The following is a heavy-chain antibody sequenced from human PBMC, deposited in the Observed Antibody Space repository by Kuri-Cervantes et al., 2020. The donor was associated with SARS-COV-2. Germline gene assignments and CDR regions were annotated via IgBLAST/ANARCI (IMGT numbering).Heavy chain of an antibody. D-gene: IGHD3-10*01. J-gene: IGHJ6*02. V-gene: IGHV4-39*01. Sequence: ESLKISCTVPGGPISSSSYYWGWIRQPPGKGLEWIGSIYYSGSTYYNPSLKSRVTISVDTSKNQFSLKLSSVTAADTAVYYCARQGTGYYGSGSYYYYYYGMDIWGQGTTVTVSS. CDR1: GGPISSSSYY. CDR2: IYYSGST. CDR3: ARQGTGYYGSGSYYYYYYGMDI.